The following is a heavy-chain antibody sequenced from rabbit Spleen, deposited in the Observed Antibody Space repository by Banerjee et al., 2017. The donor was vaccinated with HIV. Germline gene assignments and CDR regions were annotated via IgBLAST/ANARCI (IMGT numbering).Heavy chain of an antibody. D-gene: IGHD1-1*01. J-gene: IGHJ2*01. V-gene: IGHV1S40*01. CDR3: ARNYVNAFDP. CDR2: IDTGSGDT. Sequence: QQLEESGGDLVKPGASLTLTCTASGFSFSRSYYMCWVRQAPGKGLEWIGCIDTGSGDTDYASWATGRFTISKTSSTTVTLHMTTVTVADTATYFCARNYVNAFDPWGPGTLVTVS. CDR1: GFSFSRSYY.